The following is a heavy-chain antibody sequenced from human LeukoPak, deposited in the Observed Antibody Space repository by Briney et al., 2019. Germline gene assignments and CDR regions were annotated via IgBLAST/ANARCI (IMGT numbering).Heavy chain of an antibody. CDR3: AREYGGNPGLFGY. V-gene: IGHV1-8*01. Sequence: GASVKVSCKASGYTFTSYDINWVRQATGQGLEWMGWMNPNSGNTNYVQNFQGRVTMTTDTSTSTAYMELRSLRSDDTAVYYCAREYGGNPGLFGYWGQGTLVTVSS. D-gene: IGHD4-23*01. CDR2: MNPNSGNT. J-gene: IGHJ4*02. CDR1: GYTFTSYD.